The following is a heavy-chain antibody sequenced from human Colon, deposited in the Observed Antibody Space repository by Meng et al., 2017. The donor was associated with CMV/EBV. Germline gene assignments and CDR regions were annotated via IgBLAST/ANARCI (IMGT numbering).Heavy chain of an antibody. D-gene: IGHD2-2*01. CDR2: INPSGTNT. J-gene: IGHJ4*02. Sequence: ASVKVSCKASGYTFTNHFMHWVRQAPGQGLEWMGIINPSGTNTTYAQKFQGRVTMTRDTSTSTVYLELTGLKSDDTALYYCRTCSSTSCRDYRGQGTLVTVSS. CDR1: GYTFTNHF. CDR3: RTCSSTSCRDY. V-gene: IGHV1-46*01.